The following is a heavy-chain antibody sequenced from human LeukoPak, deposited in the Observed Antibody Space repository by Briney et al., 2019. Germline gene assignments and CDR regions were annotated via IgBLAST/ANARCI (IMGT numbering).Heavy chain of an antibody. CDR3: ARGRYYGMDV. CDR1: GFTFSTFW. V-gene: IGHV3-74*03. Sequence: GGSLRLSCAASGFTFSTFWMHWVRQAPGKGLVWVSGINSDGSNTTYADSVKGRFTISRDNAENTLYLQMNSLRAEDTAVYYCARGRYYGMDVWGQGTTVTVSS. CDR2: INSDGSNT. J-gene: IGHJ6*02.